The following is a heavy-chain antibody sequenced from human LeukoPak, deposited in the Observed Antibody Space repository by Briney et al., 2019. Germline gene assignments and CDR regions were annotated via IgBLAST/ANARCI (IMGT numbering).Heavy chain of an antibody. V-gene: IGHV3-21*01. CDR3: ARGGSSTTVKFDP. J-gene: IGHJ5*02. CDR1: GFTFSSYS. CDR2: ISSSSSYI. D-gene: IGHD6-13*01. Sequence: GGSLRLSCAASGFTFSSYSMNWVRQTAGKGLEWVSSISSSSSYIYYADSVKGRFTISRDNAKNSLYLQMNSLRAEDTAVYYCARGGSSTTVKFDPWGQGTLVTVSS.